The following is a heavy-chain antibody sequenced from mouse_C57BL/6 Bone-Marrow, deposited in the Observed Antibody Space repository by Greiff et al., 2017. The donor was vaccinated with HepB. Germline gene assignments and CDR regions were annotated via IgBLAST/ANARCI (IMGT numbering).Heavy chain of an antibody. J-gene: IGHJ2*01. D-gene: IGHD4-1*01. CDR3: TRNWEGYYFDY. CDR2: IRNKANNHAT. CDR1: GFTFSDAW. V-gene: IGHV6-6*01. Sequence: EVQLQQSGGGLVQPGGSMKLSCAASGFTFSDAWMDWVRQSPEKGLEWVAEIRNKANNHATYYAESVKGRFTISRDDYKSSVYLQMNSLRAEDTGIYYCTRNWEGYYFDYWGQGTTLTVSS.